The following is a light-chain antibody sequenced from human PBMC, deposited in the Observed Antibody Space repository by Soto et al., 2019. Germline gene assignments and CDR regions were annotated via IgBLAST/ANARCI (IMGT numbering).Light chain of an antibody. V-gene: IGKV3-11*01. Sequence: EIVLTQSPATLSLSPGDRATLSCRASQSVSSYLAWYQQKPGQAPRLLIYDASNRATGIPARFSGSGSGTDFTLTISSLEPEDFAVYYCQQRSNWPRVTFXQGTRLEIK. J-gene: IGKJ5*01. CDR3: QQRSNWPRVT. CDR2: DAS. CDR1: QSVSSY.